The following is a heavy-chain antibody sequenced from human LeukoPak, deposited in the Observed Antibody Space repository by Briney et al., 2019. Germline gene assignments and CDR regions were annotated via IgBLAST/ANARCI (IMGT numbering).Heavy chain of an antibody. D-gene: IGHD2-2*01. V-gene: IGHV1-3*01. CDR1: GYTCTSYA. CDR3: ARGYCSSTSCYELDY. CDR2: INAGNGNT. Sequence: ASVTVSCKASGYTCTSYAMHWVRQAPGQRLEWVGWINAGNGNTKYSQKFQGRVTITRDTSASTAYMELSSLRSEDTAVYYCARGYCSSTSCYELDYWGQGTLVTVSS. J-gene: IGHJ4*02.